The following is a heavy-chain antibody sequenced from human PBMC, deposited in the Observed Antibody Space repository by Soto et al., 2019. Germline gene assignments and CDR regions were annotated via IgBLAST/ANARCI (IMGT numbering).Heavy chain of an antibody. Sequence: GGSLRLSCAASGFTFSSYGMHWVRQAPGKGLEWVAVISYDGSNKYYADSVKGRFTISRDNSKNTLYLQMNSLRAEDTAVYYCANGVFSSGRFGFDYWGQGTLVTAPQ. CDR1: GFTFSSYG. CDR3: ANGVFSSGRFGFDY. D-gene: IGHD6-6*01. CDR2: ISYDGSNK. J-gene: IGHJ4*02. V-gene: IGHV3-30*18.